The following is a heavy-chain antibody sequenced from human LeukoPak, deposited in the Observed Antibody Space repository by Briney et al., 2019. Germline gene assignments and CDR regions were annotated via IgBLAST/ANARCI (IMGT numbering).Heavy chain of an antibody. D-gene: IGHD3-22*01. J-gene: IGHJ6*03. Sequence: ASVKVSCKASGGTFSSYAISWVRQAPGQGLEWMGGIIPIFGTANYAQKFQGRVTITADESTSTAYMELSSLRSEDTAVYYCARHPIVAKRYYYDSSGYYYYYYYMDVWGKGTTVTVSS. CDR1: GGTFSSYA. CDR2: IIPIFGTA. CDR3: ARHPIVAKRYYYDSSGYYYYYYYMDV. V-gene: IGHV1-69*13.